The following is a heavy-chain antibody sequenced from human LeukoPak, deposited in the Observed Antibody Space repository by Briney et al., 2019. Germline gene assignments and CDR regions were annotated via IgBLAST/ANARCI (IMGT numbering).Heavy chain of an antibody. V-gene: IGHV4-39*07. Sequence: SETLSLTCTVSGGSISSSSYYWGWIRQPPGKGLEWIGEINHSGSTNYNPSLKSRVTISVDTSKNQFSLKLSSVTAADTAVYYCARNPRPRVLLYYYYGMDVWGQGTTVTVSS. CDR3: ARNPRPRVLLYYYYGMDV. CDR2: INHSGST. CDR1: GGSISSSSYY. D-gene: IGHD2-15*01. J-gene: IGHJ6*02.